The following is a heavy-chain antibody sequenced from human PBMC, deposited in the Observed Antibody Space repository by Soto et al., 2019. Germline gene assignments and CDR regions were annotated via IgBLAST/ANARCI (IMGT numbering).Heavy chain of an antibody. D-gene: IGHD4-4*01. Sequence: QVQLVQSGAEVKKPGSSVKVSCKASGGTFSSYTISWVRQAPGQGLEWMGRIIPILGIANYAQKFQGRVTITADKSTSTAYMELSSLRSEDTAVYYCAREIPILHDYSNYVGWFDPWGQGTLVTVSS. J-gene: IGHJ5*02. V-gene: IGHV1-69*08. CDR3: AREIPILHDYSNYVGWFDP. CDR2: IIPILGIA. CDR1: GGTFSSYT.